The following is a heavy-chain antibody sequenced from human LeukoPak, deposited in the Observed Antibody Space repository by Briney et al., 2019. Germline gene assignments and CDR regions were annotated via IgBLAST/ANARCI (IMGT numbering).Heavy chain of an antibody. J-gene: IGHJ4*02. CDR1: GFTFTDAW. D-gene: IGHD6-19*01. CDR3: ARQAAVAASYFDY. V-gene: IGHV3-15*01. CDR2: IKSKTDGETT. Sequence: PGGSLRLSCAASGFTFTDAWMTWVRQAPGKGLEWVGRIKSKTDGETTDYAAPVKGRFTISRDNSKNTLYLQMNSLRSEDTAVYYCARQAAVAASYFDYWGQGTLVTVSS.